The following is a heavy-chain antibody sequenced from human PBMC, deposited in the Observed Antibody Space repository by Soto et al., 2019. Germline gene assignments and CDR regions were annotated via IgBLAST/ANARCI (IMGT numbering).Heavy chain of an antibody. D-gene: IGHD3-22*01. J-gene: IGHJ4*02. CDR3: ARDRNYYDSSGYFDY. Sequence: ASVKVSCKASGYTFTGYYMHWVRQAPGQGLEWMGWINPNSGGTNYAQKFQGWVTMTRDTSISTAYMELSRLRSDDTAVYYCARDRNYYDSSGYFDYWGQGTLVTVSS. V-gene: IGHV1-2*04. CDR2: INPNSGGT. CDR1: GYTFTGYY.